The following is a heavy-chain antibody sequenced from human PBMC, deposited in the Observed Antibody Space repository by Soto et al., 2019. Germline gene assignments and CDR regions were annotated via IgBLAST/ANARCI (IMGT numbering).Heavy chain of an antibody. CDR1: GFTVSSNY. Sequence: VQLVEAGGGLIQPGGSLRLSCAASGFTVSSNYMSWVRQAPGKRLEWVSVIYSGGSTYYADSVKGRFTISRDNSKNTLYLQMNSLRAEGTAVYYCARLFYGDYIYFDYWGQGTLVTVSS. CDR3: ARLFYGDYIYFDY. CDR2: IYSGGST. J-gene: IGHJ4*02. D-gene: IGHD4-17*01. V-gene: IGHV3-53*01.